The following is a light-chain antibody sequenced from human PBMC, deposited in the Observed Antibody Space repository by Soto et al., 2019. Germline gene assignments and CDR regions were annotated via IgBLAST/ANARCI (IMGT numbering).Light chain of an antibody. Sequence: EIVLTQSPGTLSLSPGGGATLSCRASQSVSNNYLAWYQQKPGQAPRLLTYGASTRATGIPARFSGSGSGTEFTLTISSLQPEDFAVYYCQQYYNWPRTFGQGTKVDIK. V-gene: IGKV3-15*01. CDR1: QSVSNN. CDR3: QQYYNWPRT. CDR2: GAS. J-gene: IGKJ1*01.